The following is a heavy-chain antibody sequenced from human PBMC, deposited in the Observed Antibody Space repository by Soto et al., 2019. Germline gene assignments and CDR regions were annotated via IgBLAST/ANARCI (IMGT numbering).Heavy chain of an antibody. CDR1: GYTFTKYY. Sequence: ASVKVSCKASGYTFTKYYIHWVRQAPGQGLQWLGIINPSGGATTYAQKFQGRVTMTRDTSTSTVFLELRSLRSEDTAIFYCATSRGLYDYCSTRGQGTLVTVSS. V-gene: IGHV1-46*01. CDR2: INPSGGAT. CDR3: ATSRGLYDYCST. J-gene: IGHJ4*02. D-gene: IGHD5-12*01.